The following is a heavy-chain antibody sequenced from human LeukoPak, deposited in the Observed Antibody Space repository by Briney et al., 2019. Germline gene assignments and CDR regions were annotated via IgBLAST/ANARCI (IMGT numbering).Heavy chain of an antibody. CDR2: INHSGST. J-gene: IGHJ4*02. V-gene: IGHV4-34*01. CDR3: ARGKSTYYDYVWGSYPLIHPDYLDY. CDR1: GGSFSGYY. D-gene: IGHD3-16*02. Sequence: SETLSLTCAVYGGSFSGYYWSWIRQPPGKGLEWIGEINHSGSTNYNPSLKSRVTISVDTSKNQFSLKLSSVTAADTAVYYCARGKSTYYDYVWGSYPLIHPDYLDYWGQGTLVTVSS.